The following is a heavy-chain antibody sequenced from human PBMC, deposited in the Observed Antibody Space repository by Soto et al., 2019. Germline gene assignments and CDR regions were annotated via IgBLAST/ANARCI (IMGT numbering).Heavy chain of an antibody. D-gene: IGHD3-3*01. CDR3: AKARAQYYDFWSGYPVDY. Sequence: PGGSLRLSCAVSGFTFSTYAMGWVRQAPGKGLEWVSSINSSGGSTYYADSVKGRFTTSRDNSKNTLYLQMNSLRAEDTAVYYCAKARAQYYDFWSGYPVDYWGQGTLVTVSS. CDR1: GFTFSTYA. J-gene: IGHJ4*02. CDR2: INSSGGST. V-gene: IGHV3-23*01.